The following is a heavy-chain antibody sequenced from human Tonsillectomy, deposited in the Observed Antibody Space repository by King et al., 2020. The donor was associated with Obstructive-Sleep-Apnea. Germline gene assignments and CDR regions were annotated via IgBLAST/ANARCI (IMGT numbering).Heavy chain of an antibody. CDR2: ITTLGTP. Sequence: VQLVESGGGMVQPGGSLRLSCLASGFTFSNYAIRWVRQAPGKGLQWVPAITTLGTPLSAGSVRGRFTISRDNSKYTVNLQVNSLRAEDTALYYCAKEGGGSGIYWIDSWGQGTLVTVSS. CDR1: GFTFSNYA. J-gene: IGHJ4*02. D-gene: IGHD3-10*01. CDR3: AKEGGGSGIYWIDS. V-gene: IGHV3-23*04.